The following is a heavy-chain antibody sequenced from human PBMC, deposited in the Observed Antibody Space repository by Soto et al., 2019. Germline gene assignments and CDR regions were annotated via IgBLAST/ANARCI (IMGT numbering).Heavy chain of an antibody. V-gene: IGHV4-39*02. J-gene: IGHJ4*02. CDR3: AREYCTNGVCYYFDY. Sequence: QLQLQESGPGLVKPSETLSLTCTVSGGSISSSTYYWGWIRQPPGKGLEWIGSIYYSGSTYYNPSLKSRVTISVDTSKNQFSLKLSSVTAADTAVYYCAREYCTNGVCYYFDYWGQGTLVTVSS. CDR1: GGSISSSTYY. D-gene: IGHD2-8*01. CDR2: IYYSGST.